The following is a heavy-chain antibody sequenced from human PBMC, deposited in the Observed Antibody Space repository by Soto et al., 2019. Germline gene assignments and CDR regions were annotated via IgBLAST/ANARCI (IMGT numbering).Heavy chain of an antibody. D-gene: IGHD6-19*01. V-gene: IGHV3-13*01. CDR3: ARGLLAVAGTFLDY. CDR2: IGTAGDT. Sequence: GGSLRLSCAASGFTFSSYDMHWVRQATGKGLEWVSAIGTAGDTYYPGSVKGRFTISRENAKNSLYLQMNSLRAEDTAVYYCARGLLAVAGTFLDYWGQGPLVTVSS. CDR1: GFTFSSYD. J-gene: IGHJ4*02.